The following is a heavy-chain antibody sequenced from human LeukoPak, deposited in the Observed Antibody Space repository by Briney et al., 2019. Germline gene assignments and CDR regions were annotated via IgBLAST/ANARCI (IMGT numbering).Heavy chain of an antibody. D-gene: IGHD2-2*01. CDR3: ARRCNSASCPFDY. CDR2: IIPMFGTA. Sequence: GASVKVSCKASGGTFNTFAISWVRQAPGQGLEWMGGIIPMFGTANYAQKFQGRVTITTDESRSTVYMELSSLRSEDTAVYYCARRCNSASCPFDYWGQGTLVTVSS. V-gene: IGHV1-69*05. CDR1: GGTFNTFA. J-gene: IGHJ4*02.